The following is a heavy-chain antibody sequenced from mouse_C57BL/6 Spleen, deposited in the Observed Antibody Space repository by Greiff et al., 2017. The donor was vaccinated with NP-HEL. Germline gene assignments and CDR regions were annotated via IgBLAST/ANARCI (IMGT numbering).Heavy chain of an antibody. D-gene: IGHD1-1*01. CDR1: GFTFSSYA. Sequence: EVKLQESGGGLVKPGGSLKLSCAASGFTFSSYAMSWVRQTPEKRLEWVATISDGGSYTYYPDNVKGRFTISRDNAKNNLYLQMSHLKSEDTAMYYCARTTVVATRYFDYWGQGTTLTVSS. V-gene: IGHV5-4*03. CDR3: ARTTVVATRYFDY. CDR2: ISDGGSYT. J-gene: IGHJ2*01.